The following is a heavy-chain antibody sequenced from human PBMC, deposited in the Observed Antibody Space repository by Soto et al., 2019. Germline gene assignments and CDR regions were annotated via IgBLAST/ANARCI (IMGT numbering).Heavy chain of an antibody. D-gene: IGHD3-3*01. Sequence: ETRSLTCSVYGASVNGYYWNWIRQPAGKGLEWIGEINHTGGTHYNPSLKSRVTMSVDTSKNQFSLRLSSVTAADTAIYYCANRITVFGLLIPPFDPWGQGTQVTVYS. V-gene: IGHV4-34*01. CDR2: INHTGGT. CDR3: ANRITVFGLLIPPFDP. CDR1: GASVNGYY. J-gene: IGHJ5*02.